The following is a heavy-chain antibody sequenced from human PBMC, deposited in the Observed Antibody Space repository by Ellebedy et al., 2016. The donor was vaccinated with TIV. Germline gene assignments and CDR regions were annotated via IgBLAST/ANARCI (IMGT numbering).Heavy chain of an antibody. CDR1: GYSFVSYY. J-gene: IGHJ4*02. CDR2: IDPRGGRI. Sequence: AASVKVSCKASGYSFVSYYLHWVRQAPGQGLEWMGIIDPRGGRIDYAQKFKDRVIMSRDKSTNTVYMELSSLRSEDTAIYYCARADEGEPLDYWGQGTLVTVSS. V-gene: IGHV1-46*01. CDR3: ARADEGEPLDY. D-gene: IGHD1-26*01.